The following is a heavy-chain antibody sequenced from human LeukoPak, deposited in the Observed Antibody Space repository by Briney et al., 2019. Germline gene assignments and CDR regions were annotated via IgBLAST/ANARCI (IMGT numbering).Heavy chain of an antibody. CDR1: GGSISSYY. J-gene: IGHJ4*02. D-gene: IGHD3-3*01. V-gene: IGHV4-59*01. CDR3: ARSRITIFGVATNPPDY. Sequence: KSSETLSLTCTVSGGSISSYYWSWIRQPPGQGLELIGYIYDSRSTNYNPSLKSRVTISIDTSKNQFSLKLSSVTAADTAVYYCARSRITIFGVATNPPDYWGQGTLVTVSS. CDR2: IYDSRST.